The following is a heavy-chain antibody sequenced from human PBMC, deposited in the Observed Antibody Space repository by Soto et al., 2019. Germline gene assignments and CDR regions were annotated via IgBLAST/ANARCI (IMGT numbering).Heavy chain of an antibody. V-gene: IGHV4-59*01. CDR2: MSYSGST. J-gene: IGHJ5*02. D-gene: IGHD3-10*01. CDR1: GGSISSYY. Sequence: SETLSLTCTVSGGSISSYYWSWIRQPPGKGLEWVGYMSYSGSTNYNPSLKSRVSISVDTSENQFSLKLSSVTAADTAVYYCARDRNYDGSGSPLVGWFDPWGQGTLVTVSS. CDR3: ARDRNYDGSGSPLVGWFDP.